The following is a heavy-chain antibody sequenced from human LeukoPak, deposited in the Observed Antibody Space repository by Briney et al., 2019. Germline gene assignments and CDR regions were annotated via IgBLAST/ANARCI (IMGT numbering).Heavy chain of an antibody. J-gene: IGHJ3*02. V-gene: IGHV1-46*01. D-gene: IGHD1-1*01. CDR3: ARIGRRPSDAFDI. Sequence: GASVKVSCTASGYTFTNFYMHWVRQAPGQGPEWMGRIDPSGGSTYYAQKFQGRVTMTRDTSTSTVYMELSSLRSEDTAVYYCARIGRRPSDAFDIWGRGTVVTVSS. CDR2: IDPSGGST. CDR1: GYTFTNFY.